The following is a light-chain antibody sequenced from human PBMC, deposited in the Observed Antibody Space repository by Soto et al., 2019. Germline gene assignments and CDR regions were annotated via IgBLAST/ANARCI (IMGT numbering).Light chain of an antibody. CDR3: QQRSNWPRLT. CDR1: QSFSSTY. V-gene: IGKV3-11*01. J-gene: IGKJ4*01. Sequence: EIVLTQSPPTLSLSPGERATLSCRASQSFSSTYLALYHQKPVQAPRLLIYDASNRATGIPARFSFSGSGTDFTLTISSLKPEDFAVYDCQQRSNWPRLTFGGGTKVDIK. CDR2: DAS.